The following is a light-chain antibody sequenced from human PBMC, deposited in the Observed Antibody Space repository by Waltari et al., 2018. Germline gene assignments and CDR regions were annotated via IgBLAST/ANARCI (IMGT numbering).Light chain of an antibody. J-gene: IGKJ1*01. Sequence: EIVLTQSPGTLPLSPGERATLPCRASQSVSSSYLAWYQQKPGQAPRLLIYGASSRATGIPDRFSGSGSGTDFTLTISRLEPEDFAVYYCQQYGSSPLWTFGQGTKVEIK. CDR1: QSVSSSY. V-gene: IGKV3-20*01. CDR3: QQYGSSPLWT. CDR2: GAS.